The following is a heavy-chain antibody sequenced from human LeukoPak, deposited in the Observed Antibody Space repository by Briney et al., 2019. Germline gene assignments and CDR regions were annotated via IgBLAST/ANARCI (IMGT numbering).Heavy chain of an antibody. J-gene: IGHJ4*02. D-gene: IGHD2/OR15-2a*01. V-gene: IGHV3-23*01. CDR3: ARGTFSPDN. CDR2: LSSSGDTT. CDR1: GFTFSSYA. Sequence: PGGSLRLSCAASGFTFSSYAMTWVRQAPGKGLEWVSSLSSSGDTTYYADSVKGRFTISRDNSKNTLLLQMNGLRAEDTAVYYCARGTFSPDNWGQGTLVTVAS.